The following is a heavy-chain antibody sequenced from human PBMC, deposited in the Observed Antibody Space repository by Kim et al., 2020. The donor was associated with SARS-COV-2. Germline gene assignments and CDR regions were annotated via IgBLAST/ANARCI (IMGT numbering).Heavy chain of an antibody. CDR1: GGSISSGGYY. CDR3: ARKFYLKPYCSGGSCYSPGPGWFDP. D-gene: IGHD2-15*01. Sequence: SETLSLTCTVSGGSISSGGYYWSWIRQHPGKGLEWIGYIYYSGSTYYNPSLKSRVTISVDTSKNQFSLKLSSVTAADTAVYYCARKFYLKPYCSGGSCYSPGPGWFDPWGQGTLVTVSS. V-gene: IGHV4-31*03. CDR2: IYYSGST. J-gene: IGHJ5*02.